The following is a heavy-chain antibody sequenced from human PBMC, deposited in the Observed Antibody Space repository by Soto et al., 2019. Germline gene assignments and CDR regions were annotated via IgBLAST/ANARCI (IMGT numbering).Heavy chain of an antibody. D-gene: IGHD3-10*01. Sequence: PSETLSLTCTVAGGSISSSSYYWGWIRQPPGKGMEWIGSIYYSGSTYYNPSLKSRVTISVDTSKNQFSLKLSSVTAAGTAVYYCARRRGSDAFDIWGQWAMVTVSS. CDR3: ARRRGSDAFDI. J-gene: IGHJ3*02. CDR2: IYYSGST. V-gene: IGHV4-39*01. CDR1: GGSISSSSYY.